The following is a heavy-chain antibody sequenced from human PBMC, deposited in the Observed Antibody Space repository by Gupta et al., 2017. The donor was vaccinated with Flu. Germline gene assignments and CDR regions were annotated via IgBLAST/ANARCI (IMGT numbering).Heavy chain of an antibody. CDR2: INPHSGTT. CDR1: EYTFTAYY. V-gene: IGHV1-2*06. D-gene: IGHD2-2*02. J-gene: IGHJ5*02. Sequence: ASEYTFTAYYIHWVRQAPGQGLEWMGRINPHSGTTNYEQKFQGRVTVTMDTSISTAYMDLSRLRSDDTAVYYCAREKHCSTSSCYRWFDPWGQGTLVTVSS. CDR3: AREKHCSTSSCYRWFDP.